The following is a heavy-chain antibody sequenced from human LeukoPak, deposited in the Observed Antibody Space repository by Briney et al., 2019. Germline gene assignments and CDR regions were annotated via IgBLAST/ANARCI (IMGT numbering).Heavy chain of an antibody. V-gene: IGHV3-9*01. J-gene: IGHJ4*02. CDR1: GFTFDDYA. Sequence: PGGSLRLSCAASGFTFDDYAMHWVRQAPGKGLEWVSGISWNSGSIGYADSVKGRFTISRDNAKNSLYLQMNSLRAEDTALYYCAKDVSSGWHLYYFDYWGQGTLVTVSS. CDR3: AKDVSSGWHLYYFDY. D-gene: IGHD6-19*01. CDR2: ISWNSGSI.